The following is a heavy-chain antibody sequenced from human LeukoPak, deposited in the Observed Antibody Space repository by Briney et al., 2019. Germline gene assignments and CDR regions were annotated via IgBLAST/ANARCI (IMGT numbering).Heavy chain of an antibody. CDR1: GFTFSSYE. Sequence: GGSLRLSCAASGFTFSSYETNWVRQAPGKGLEWVSYISSSGSTIYYADSVKGRFTISRDNAKNSLYLQMNSLRAEDTAVYYCARDPTPLEWLSVGFDPWGQGTLVTVSS. CDR3: ARDPTPLEWLSVGFDP. J-gene: IGHJ5*02. CDR2: ISSSGSTI. D-gene: IGHD3-3*01. V-gene: IGHV3-48*03.